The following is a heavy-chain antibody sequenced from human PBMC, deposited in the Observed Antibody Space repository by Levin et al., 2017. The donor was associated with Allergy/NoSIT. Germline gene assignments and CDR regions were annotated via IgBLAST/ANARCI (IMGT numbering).Heavy chain of an antibody. CDR1: GFTFSSYT. CDR2: ISSGGSTV. V-gene: IGHV3-48*01. J-gene: IGHJ4*02. CDR3: SRDRLGNYNFDY. Sequence: LSLPCAASGFTFSSYTMNWVRQAPGKGLEWVSSISSGGSTVYYADSVKGRFTISRDNAKNSLYLQMNSLRAEDTAVYYCSRDRLGNYNFDYWGQGTLVTVSS. D-gene: IGHD5-24*01.